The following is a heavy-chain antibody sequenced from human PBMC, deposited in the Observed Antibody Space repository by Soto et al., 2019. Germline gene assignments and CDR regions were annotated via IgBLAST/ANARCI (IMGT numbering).Heavy chain of an antibody. CDR3: ARELGYDILTGYPDPYYYYGMDV. J-gene: IGHJ6*02. V-gene: IGHV1-46*01. Sequence: ASVKVSCKASGYTFTSYYMHWVRQAPGQGLEWMGIINPSGGSTSYAQKFQGRVTMTRDTSTSTVYMELSSLRSEDTAVYYCARELGYDILTGYPDPYYYYGMDVWGQGTTVTVSS. CDR2: INPSGGST. D-gene: IGHD3-9*01. CDR1: GYTFTSYY.